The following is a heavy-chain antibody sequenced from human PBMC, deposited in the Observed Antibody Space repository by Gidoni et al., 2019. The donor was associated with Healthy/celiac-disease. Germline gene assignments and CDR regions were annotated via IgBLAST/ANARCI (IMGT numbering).Heavy chain of an antibody. CDR1: GFTFSSYW. V-gene: IGHV3-7*01. J-gene: IGHJ4*02. CDR3: ARVPPDYYDSSGVDY. CDR2: IKQDGREK. D-gene: IGHD3-22*01. Sequence: EVQLVESGGGLVQPGGSLRLSCAASGFTFSSYWMSWVRQAPGKGLAWVANIKQDGREKYYGDSVKGRFTISRDNAKNSLYLQMNSLRAEDTAVYYCARVPPDYYDSSGVDYWGQGTLVTVSS.